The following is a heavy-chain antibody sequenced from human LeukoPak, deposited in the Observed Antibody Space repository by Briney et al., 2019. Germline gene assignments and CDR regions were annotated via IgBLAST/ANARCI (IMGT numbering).Heavy chain of an antibody. CDR3: ARVGDSYDFWSGYYAFDI. CDR2: TYYRSKWYN. J-gene: IGHJ3*02. Sequence: SQTLSLTCAISGDSVSSNSAAWNWIRQSPSRGLEWLGRTYYRSKWYNDYAVSVKSRITINPDTSKNQFSLQLNSVTPEDTAVYYCARVGDSYDFWSGYYAFDIWGQGTMVTVSS. CDR1: GDSVSSNSAA. D-gene: IGHD3-3*01. V-gene: IGHV6-1*01.